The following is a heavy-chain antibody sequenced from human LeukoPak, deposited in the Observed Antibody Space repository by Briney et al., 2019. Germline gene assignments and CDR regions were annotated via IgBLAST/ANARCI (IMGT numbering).Heavy chain of an antibody. V-gene: IGHV3-64D*09. D-gene: IGHD5-18*01. CDR3: VRGYDVGPYGMDV. CDR2: ISDSGGST. CDR1: GFPFSSYA. J-gene: IGHJ6*02. Sequence: PGGSLRLTCSASGFPFSSYAMHWVCQAPGKGLEYVSAISDSGGSTYYADSVKGRFTISRDNSKNTLYLQMSSLRAEDTAVYFCVRGYDVGPYGMDVWGQGTTVTVSS.